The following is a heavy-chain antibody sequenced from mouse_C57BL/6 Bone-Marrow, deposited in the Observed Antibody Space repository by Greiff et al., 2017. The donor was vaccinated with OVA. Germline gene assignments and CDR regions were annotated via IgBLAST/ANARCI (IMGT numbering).Heavy chain of an antibody. D-gene: IGHD2-5*01. CDR2: INPNYGTT. J-gene: IGHJ3*01. V-gene: IGHV1-39*01. CDR1: GYSFTDYN. CDR3: AREGAYYSKHVGVWFAY. Sequence: EVQLQESGPELLKPGASVKISCKASGYSFTDYNMNWVKQSNGKSLEWIGVINPNYGTTSYNQKFKGKATLTVDQSSSTAYMQLNSLTSEDSAVYYCAREGAYYSKHVGVWFAYWGQGTLVTVSA.